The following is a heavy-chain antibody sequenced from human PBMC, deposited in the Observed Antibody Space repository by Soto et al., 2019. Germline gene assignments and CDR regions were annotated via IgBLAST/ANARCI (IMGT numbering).Heavy chain of an antibody. CDR2: IYYSGST. Sequence: SETLSLTCTVSGGSISSSSYYWGWIRQPPGKGLEWIGSIYYSGSTYYNPSLKSRVTISVDTSKNQFSLKLSSVTAADTVVYYCARQGIAVAGTLLADFDPWGQGTLVTVSS. V-gene: IGHV4-39*01. D-gene: IGHD6-19*01. J-gene: IGHJ5*02. CDR1: GGSISSSSYY. CDR3: ARQGIAVAGTLLADFDP.